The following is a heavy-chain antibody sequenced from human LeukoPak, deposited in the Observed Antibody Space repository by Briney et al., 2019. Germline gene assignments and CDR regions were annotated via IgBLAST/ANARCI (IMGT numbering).Heavy chain of an antibody. J-gene: IGHJ2*01. CDR2: IYYSGST. Sequence: PSETLSLTCTVSGGSISSYYWSWIRQPPGKGLEWIGYIYYSGSTNYNPSLKSRVTISVDTSKSQFSLKLSSVTAADTAVYYCARDQGTYYYGSGSFDLWGRGTLVTVSS. V-gene: IGHV4-59*01. CDR3: ARDQGTYYYGSGSFDL. CDR1: GGSISSYY. D-gene: IGHD3-10*01.